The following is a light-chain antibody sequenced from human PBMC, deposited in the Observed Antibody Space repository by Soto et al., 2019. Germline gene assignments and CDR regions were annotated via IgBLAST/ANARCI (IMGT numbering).Light chain of an antibody. J-gene: IGLJ3*02. CDR1: SSNIGADYD. V-gene: IGLV1-40*01. CDR3: QSYDSSLSAVV. Sequence: QSELTQPPSVSGAPGQRVTISCTGSSSNIGADYDVHWYQQLPGTAPKLLIYGNSNRPSGVPDRFSGSKSGTSASLAITGLQAEDEADYYCQSYDSSLSAVVFGGGTQLTVL. CDR2: GNS.